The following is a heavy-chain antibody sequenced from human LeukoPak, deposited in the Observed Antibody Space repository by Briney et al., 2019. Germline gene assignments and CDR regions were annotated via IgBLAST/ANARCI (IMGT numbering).Heavy chain of an antibody. D-gene: IGHD4-23*01. Sequence: GGSLRLSCAASAFTFNMYWMTWVRQAPGKGLESVAYINKDGSDKYYVDSVKGRFTVSRDNAKNSLYLQMNSLRAEDTAVYYCARDAGYGGNSDYWGQGTLVIVSS. J-gene: IGHJ4*02. V-gene: IGHV3-7*01. CDR3: ARDAGYGGNSDY. CDR2: INKDGSDK. CDR1: AFTFNMYW.